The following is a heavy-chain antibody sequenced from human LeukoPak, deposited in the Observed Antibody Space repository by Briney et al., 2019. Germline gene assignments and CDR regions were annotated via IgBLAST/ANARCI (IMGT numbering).Heavy chain of an antibody. Sequence: GGSLRLSCAASGFTFSSSAMSWVRQAPGKGLEWVSSISGSGGSPYYADSVKGRFTISRDNAKNSLYLQMNSLRAEDTAVYYCAKEAITMVRGVIGYWGQGTLVTVSS. CDR1: GFTFSSSA. CDR3: AKEAITMVRGVIGY. D-gene: IGHD3-10*01. J-gene: IGHJ4*02. V-gene: IGHV3-23*01. CDR2: ISGSGGSP.